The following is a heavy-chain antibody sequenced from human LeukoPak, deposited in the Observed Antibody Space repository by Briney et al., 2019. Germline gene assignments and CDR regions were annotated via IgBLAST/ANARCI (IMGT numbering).Heavy chain of an antibody. D-gene: IGHD2-21*01. J-gene: IGHJ6*03. CDR2: ISGSSGTI. V-gene: IGHV3-48*01. CDR1: GFSFSTYS. Sequence: GGSLRLSCAASGFSFSTYSMNWVRQAPGKGLEWVSYISGSSGTIYYADSVKGRFTMSRDNAKNSLYLQMNSLRAEDTDVYYCARLSDSFYMDVWGKGTTVTVSS. CDR3: ARLSDSFYMDV.